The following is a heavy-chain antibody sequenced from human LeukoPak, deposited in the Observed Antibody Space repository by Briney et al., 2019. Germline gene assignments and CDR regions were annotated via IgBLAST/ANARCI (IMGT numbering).Heavy chain of an antibody. V-gene: IGHV4-39*01. CDR3: ARSRSRIAAASD. CDR1: GGSISSSSYY. D-gene: IGHD6-13*01. CDR2: IYYSGST. J-gene: IGHJ4*02. Sequence: PSETLSLTCTVSGGSISSSSYYWGWIRQPPGKGLEWIGSIYYSGSTYYNPSLKSRVTISVDTSKNQFSLKLSSVTAADTAVYYCARSRSRIAAASDWGQGTLVTVSS.